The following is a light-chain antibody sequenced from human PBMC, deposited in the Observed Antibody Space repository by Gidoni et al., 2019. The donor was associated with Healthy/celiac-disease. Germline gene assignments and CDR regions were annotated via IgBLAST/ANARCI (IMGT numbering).Light chain of an antibody. V-gene: IGKV3-15*01. Sequence: EIVMTQSPATLSVSPGERATLSCRASQSVSSNLAWYQQKPGQAPRLLIYGSSTRATGNPARFSGSGSGTEFTLTISSLQSEDFAGDYCQQYNNWPAGTFXPXTRVDIK. CDR1: QSVSSN. CDR2: GSS. CDR3: QQYNNWPAGT. J-gene: IGKJ3*01.